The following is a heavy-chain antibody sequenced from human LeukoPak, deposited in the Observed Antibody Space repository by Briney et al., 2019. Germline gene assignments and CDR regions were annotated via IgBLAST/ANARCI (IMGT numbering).Heavy chain of an antibody. Sequence: PVKVSCKASGGTFSSYAISWVRQAPGQGLEWMGRIIPILGIANYAQKFQGRVTITADKSTSTAYMELSSLRSEDTAVYYCATLGYSYGRDYWGQGTLVTVSS. CDR3: ATLGYSYGRDY. CDR1: GGTFSSYA. CDR2: IIPILGIA. J-gene: IGHJ4*02. V-gene: IGHV1-69*04. D-gene: IGHD5-18*01.